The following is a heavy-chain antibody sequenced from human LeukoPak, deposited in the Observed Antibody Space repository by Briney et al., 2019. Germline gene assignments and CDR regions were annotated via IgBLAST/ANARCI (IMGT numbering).Heavy chain of an antibody. J-gene: IGHJ4*02. CDR2: INHSGST. V-gene: IGHV4-34*01. CDR1: GGSFSGYY. D-gene: IGHD3-22*01. CDR3: ARDSSGYYPLDY. Sequence: SETLSLTCAVYGGSFSGYYWSWIRQPPGKGLEWIGEINHSGSTNYNPSLKSRVTMSVDTSKNQFSLKLSSVTAADTAVYYCARDSSGYYPLDYWGQGTLVTVSS.